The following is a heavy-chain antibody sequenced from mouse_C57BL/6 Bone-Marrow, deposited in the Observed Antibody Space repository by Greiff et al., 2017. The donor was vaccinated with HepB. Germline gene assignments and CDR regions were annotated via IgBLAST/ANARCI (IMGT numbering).Heavy chain of an antibody. D-gene: IGHD2-3*01. J-gene: IGHJ4*01. CDR3: AREGWLLHAMDY. CDR1: GYTFTSYT. CDR2: INPSSGYT. Sequence: VKLVESGAELARPGASVKMSCKASGYTFTSYTMHWVKQRPGQGLEWIGYINPSSGYTKYNQKFKDKATLTADKSSSTAYMQLSSLTSEDSAVYYCAREGWLLHAMDYWGQGTSVTVSS. V-gene: IGHV1-4*01.